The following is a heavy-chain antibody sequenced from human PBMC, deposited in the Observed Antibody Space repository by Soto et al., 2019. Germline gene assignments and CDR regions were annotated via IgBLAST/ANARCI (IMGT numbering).Heavy chain of an antibody. J-gene: IGHJ3*02. V-gene: IGHV1-18*01. D-gene: IGHD1-26*01. Sequence: XSLKVSCEASGYTFTSYGISWVRQAPGQGLEWMGWISAYNGNTNYAQKLQGRVTMTTDTSTSTAYMELRSLRSDDTAVYYCARDMSYSDAFDIWGQGTMVTASS. CDR1: GYTFTSYG. CDR3: ARDMSYSDAFDI. CDR2: ISAYNGNT.